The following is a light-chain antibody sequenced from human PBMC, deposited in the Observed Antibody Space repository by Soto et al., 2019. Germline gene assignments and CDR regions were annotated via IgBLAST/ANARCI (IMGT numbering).Light chain of an antibody. Sequence: EIVMTQYPATLSVSAGERAALSCRASQSVGNRLAWYQEKPGQAPRLLLYRASYRATGIADRFSGSGSGTEFTLSISSLQYEDFAVYYWQRYKIWYSFGQGNKLEIK. CDR3: QRYKIWYS. CDR1: QSVGNR. CDR2: RAS. V-gene: IGKV3-15*01. J-gene: IGKJ2*01.